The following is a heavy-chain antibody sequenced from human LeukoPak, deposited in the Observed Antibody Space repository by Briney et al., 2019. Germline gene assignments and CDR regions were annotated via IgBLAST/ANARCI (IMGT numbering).Heavy chain of an antibody. CDR3: ARQAYCGADCYSLDF. J-gene: IGHJ4*02. D-gene: IGHD2-21*02. Sequence: SETLSLTCTVSGGSISIYSWSWSRQPPGKGLEWIWYIYTSGSTNYNPSLQSRVTISVDTSRSQFSLKLTSVTAADTAVYYCARQAYCGADCYSLDFWGQGTLVTVSS. V-gene: IGHV4-4*09. CDR2: IYTSGST. CDR1: GGSISIYS.